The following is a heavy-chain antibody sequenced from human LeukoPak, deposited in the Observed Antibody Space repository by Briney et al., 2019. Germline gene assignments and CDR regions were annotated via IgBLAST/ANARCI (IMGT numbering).Heavy chain of an antibody. CDR3: AKAVMVAATHFDY. J-gene: IGHJ4*02. D-gene: IGHD2-15*01. CDR2: ISWNSGSI. Sequence: GGSLRLSCAASGFTFDDYAMHWVRQAPGKGLEWVSGISWNSGSIGYADSVKGRFTISRDNAKNSLYPQMNSLRAEDTALYYCAKAVMVAATHFDYWGQGTLVTVSS. V-gene: IGHV3-9*01. CDR1: GFTFDDYA.